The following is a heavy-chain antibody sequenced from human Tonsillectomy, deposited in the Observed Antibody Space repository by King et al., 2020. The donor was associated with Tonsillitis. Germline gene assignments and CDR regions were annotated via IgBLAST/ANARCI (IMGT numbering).Heavy chain of an antibody. CDR2: ISSSGGST. D-gene: IGHD3-10*01. CDR1: GFTFSSYA. CDR3: AKVLWFGAFAPLIDY. Sequence: EVQLVESGGGLVQPGGSLRLSCAASGFTFSSYAMSWVRQAPGKGLEWVSTISSSGGSTYDADSVKGHFTISRDNSKNTLYLQMNSLRAEDTAVYYCAKVLWFGAFAPLIDYWGQGTLVTVSS. J-gene: IGHJ4*02. V-gene: IGHV3-23*04.